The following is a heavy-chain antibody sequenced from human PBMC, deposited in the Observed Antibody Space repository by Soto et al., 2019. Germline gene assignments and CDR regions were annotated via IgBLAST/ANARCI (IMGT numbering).Heavy chain of an antibody. Sequence: GGSLRLSCAASGFTFSSYAMSWVRQAPGKGLEWVSAISGSGGSTYYADSVRGRFTISRDNSKNTLYLQMNSLRAEDTAVYYCAPPRSAVATGDYWGQGTLVTVSS. J-gene: IGHJ4*02. V-gene: IGHV3-23*01. D-gene: IGHD4-17*01. CDR3: APPRSAVATGDY. CDR2: ISGSGGST. CDR1: GFTFSSYA.